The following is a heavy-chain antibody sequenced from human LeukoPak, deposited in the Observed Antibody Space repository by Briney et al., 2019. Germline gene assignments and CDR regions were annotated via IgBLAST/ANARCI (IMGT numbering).Heavy chain of an antibody. CDR2: ISGSGGST. CDR1: GFTFSSYA. Sequence: GGSLRLSCAASGFTFSSYAMSWVRQPPGKGLEWVSAISGSGGSTYYADSVKGRFTISRDKSKNTLYLQMNSLRAADTAVYYCAKPHDSRRHYFDYWGQGTLVTVSS. CDR3: AKPHDSRRHYFDY. D-gene: IGHD3-3*01. J-gene: IGHJ4*02. V-gene: IGHV3-23*01.